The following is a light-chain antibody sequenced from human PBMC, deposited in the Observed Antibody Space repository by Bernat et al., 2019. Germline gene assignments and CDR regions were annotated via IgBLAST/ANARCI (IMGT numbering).Light chain of an antibody. CDR1: SSDVGNYNY. CDR3: SSYIRSSTVRVV. J-gene: IGLJ2*01. V-gene: IGLV2-14*01. Sequence: QSALTQPASVSGSPGQSITISCTGTSSDVGNYNYVSWYQQHPGKAPKLMIFDVSDRPSGVSNRFSGSKSGNTASLTISGLQAEDEADYYCSSYIRSSTVRVVFGGGTKLTVL. CDR2: DVS.